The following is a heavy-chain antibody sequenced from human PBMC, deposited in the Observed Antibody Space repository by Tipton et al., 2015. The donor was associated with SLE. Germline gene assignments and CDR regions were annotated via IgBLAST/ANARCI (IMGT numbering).Heavy chain of an antibody. CDR3: AGDVADSDSTGIPGDF. CDR2: IIPIFGTA. Sequence: QLVQSGAEVKKPGSSVKVSCKASGGTFSNYAISWVRQAPGQGLEWMGGIIPIFGTANYAQKFQGRVTITADEFTSTAYMELSSLRSEDTAVHYCAGDVADSDSTGIPGDFWGQGTLVTVSS. J-gene: IGHJ4*02. CDR1: GGTFSNYA. D-gene: IGHD2-8*02. V-gene: IGHV1-69*01.